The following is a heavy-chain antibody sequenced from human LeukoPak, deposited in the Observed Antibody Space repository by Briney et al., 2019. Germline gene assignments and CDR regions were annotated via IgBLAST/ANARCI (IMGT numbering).Heavy chain of an antibody. Sequence: PSETLSLTCAVYGGSFSAYYWSWIRQPPGKGLEWIGEINHSGSTNYNPSLKSRVTISVDTSKNQFSLKLSSVTAADTAVYYCARVDGAYWGQGTLVTVSS. CDR3: ARVDGAY. J-gene: IGHJ4*02. CDR2: INHSGST. V-gene: IGHV4-34*01. CDR1: GGSFSAYY. D-gene: IGHD3-10*01.